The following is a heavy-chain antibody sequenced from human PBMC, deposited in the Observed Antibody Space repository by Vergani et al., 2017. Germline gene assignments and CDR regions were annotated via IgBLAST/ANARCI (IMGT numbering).Heavy chain of an antibody. CDR2: INPSGGST. CDR3: ARVSLAWIQLWAFDY. J-gene: IGHJ4*02. V-gene: IGHV1-46*03. D-gene: IGHD5-18*01. Sequence: QVQLVQSGAEVKKPGASVKVSCKASRYTFTSYYMHWVRQAPGQGLEWMGIINPSGGSTSYAQKFQGRVTMTRDTSTSTVYMELSSLRSEDTAVYYCARVSLAWIQLWAFDYWGQGTLVTVPS. CDR1: RYTFTSYY.